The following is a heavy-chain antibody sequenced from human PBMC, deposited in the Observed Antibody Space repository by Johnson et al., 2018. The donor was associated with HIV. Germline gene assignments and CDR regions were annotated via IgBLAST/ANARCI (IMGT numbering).Heavy chain of an antibody. CDR3: VRGEEGAFDI. Sequence: GSEKFYVDSVKGRFTISRDNAKNSLFLQMTSLTAEDTAVFSCVRGEEGAFDIWGQGTMVTVSS. CDR2: GSEK. V-gene: IGHV3-7*03. J-gene: IGHJ3*02.